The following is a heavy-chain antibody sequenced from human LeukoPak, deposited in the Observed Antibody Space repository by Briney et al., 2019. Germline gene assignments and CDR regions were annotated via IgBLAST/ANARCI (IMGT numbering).Heavy chain of an antibody. J-gene: IGHJ5*02. CDR2: IYPGDSDT. Sequence: GESLKISCKGSGYSFTTYWIGWVRRMPGKGLEWMGIIYPGDSDTRYSPSFQDQVTISADKSISTAYLQWSSLKASDTAMYYCARIYDSSGYYLNWFDPWGQGTLVTVSS. CDR3: ARIYDSSGYYLNWFDP. V-gene: IGHV5-51*01. D-gene: IGHD3-22*01. CDR1: GYSFTTYW.